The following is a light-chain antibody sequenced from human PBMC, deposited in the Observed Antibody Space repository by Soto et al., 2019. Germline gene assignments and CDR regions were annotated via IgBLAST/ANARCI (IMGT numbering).Light chain of an antibody. Sequence: DIQMTQSPSSLSASVGDRVTITCQASQDISNYLNWYQQKPGKAPKLLIYDASNLETGVPTRFSRSGSGTDFTFTISSLQPEAIATYYCQQYDNLPITFGQGTRLEIK. CDR3: QQYDNLPIT. V-gene: IGKV1-33*01. CDR2: DAS. J-gene: IGKJ5*01. CDR1: QDISNY.